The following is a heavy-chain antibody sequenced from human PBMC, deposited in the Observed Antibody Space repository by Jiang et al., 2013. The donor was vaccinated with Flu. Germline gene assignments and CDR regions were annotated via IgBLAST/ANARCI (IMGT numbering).Heavy chain of an antibody. CDR2: INHSGST. Sequence: LLKPSETLSLTCAVYGGSFSGYYWSWIRQPPGKGLEWIGEINHSGSTNYNPSLKSRVTISVDTSKNQFSLKLSSVTAADTAVYYCARVEGWSGIGYWGQGTLVTVSS. V-gene: IGHV4-34*01. J-gene: IGHJ4*02. CDR3: ARVEGWSGIGY. CDR1: GGSFSGYY. D-gene: IGHD2-15*01.